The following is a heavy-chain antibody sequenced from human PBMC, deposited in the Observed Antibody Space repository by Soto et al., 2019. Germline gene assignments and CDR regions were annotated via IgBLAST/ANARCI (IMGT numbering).Heavy chain of an antibody. Sequence: QVQLQESGPGLVKPSETLSLTCSVSGGSISSGGYYWNWIRQHPGKGLEWIGYIYYSGSTYYNPSLKIRSTISIDTSKTQCSLMLSSVTAADAAVYYCARGSSSPSWFDPWGQGTLVTVSS. V-gene: IGHV4-31*03. CDR2: IYYSGST. CDR3: ARGSSSPSWFDP. J-gene: IGHJ5*02. D-gene: IGHD6-13*01. CDR1: GGSISSGGYY.